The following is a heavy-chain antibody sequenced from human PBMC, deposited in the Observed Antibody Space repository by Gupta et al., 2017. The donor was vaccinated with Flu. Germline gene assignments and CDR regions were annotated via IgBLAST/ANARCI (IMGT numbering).Heavy chain of an antibody. J-gene: IGHJ6*03. V-gene: IGHV3-30*18. CDR2: ISYDGSNK. Sequence: APGKGLEWVAVISYDGSNKYYADSVKGRFTISRDNSKNTLYLQMNSLRAEDTAVYYCAKDGASYSSSWALLDYYYYYMDVWGKGTTVTVSS. D-gene: IGHD6-13*01. CDR3: AKDGASYSSSWALLDYYYYYMDV.